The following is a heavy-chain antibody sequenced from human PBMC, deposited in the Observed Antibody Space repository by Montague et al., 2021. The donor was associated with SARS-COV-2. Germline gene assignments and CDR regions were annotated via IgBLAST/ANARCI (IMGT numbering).Heavy chain of an antibody. V-gene: IGHV4-31*01. CDR2: IYYSGST. D-gene: IGHD6-6*01. CDR1: GGSISSGGYY. Sequence: TLSLTCTVSGGSISSGGYYWSWIRRHPGKGLEWIGYIYYSGSTYYNPSLKSPITISVDTSKNQFSLKLSSVTAADTALYYCAREYSSSGGAFDIWGQGTMVTVSS. CDR3: AREYSSSGGAFDI. J-gene: IGHJ3*02.